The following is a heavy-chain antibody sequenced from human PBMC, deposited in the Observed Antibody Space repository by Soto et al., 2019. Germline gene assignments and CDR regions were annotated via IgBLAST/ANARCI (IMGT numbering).Heavy chain of an antibody. CDR2: ISSSGTTA. Sequence: PGGSLRLSCAVSGFSFSDYYMSWIRQAPGKGPEWLSYISSSGTTADYSDSVKGRFTISRDNTKNSLFLQMSSLRVEDTAVYYCARDRGPPGYDWLLTFWGHGTLVTVSS. CDR3: ARDRGPPGYDWLLTF. J-gene: IGHJ4*01. CDR1: GFSFSDYY. D-gene: IGHD3-22*01. V-gene: IGHV3-11*01.